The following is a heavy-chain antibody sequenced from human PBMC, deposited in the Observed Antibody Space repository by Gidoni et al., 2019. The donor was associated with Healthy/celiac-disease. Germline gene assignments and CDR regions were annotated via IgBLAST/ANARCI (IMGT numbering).Heavy chain of an antibody. CDR1: GGSISSGGYD. J-gene: IGHJ3*02. CDR3: ARLTDDSSGQPELFAI. V-gene: IGHV4-31*03. D-gene: IGHD3-22*01. Sequence: QVQLQESGPGLVKPSQTQSLTCTVSGGSISSGGYDWSWIRQHPGKGLEWIGVIYYSGIPYYNPSLKSRVTISVDTSKNQFSLKLSSVTAADTAVYYCARLTDDSSGQPELFAIWGQGTMVTVSS. CDR2: IYYSGIP.